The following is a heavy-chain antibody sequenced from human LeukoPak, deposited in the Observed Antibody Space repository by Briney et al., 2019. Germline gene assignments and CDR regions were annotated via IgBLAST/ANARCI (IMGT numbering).Heavy chain of an antibody. CDR1: GFIFNSYA. D-gene: IGHD3-16*02. CDR3: TRGPGYDYVWGSYRADY. CDR2: ITSNGGNT. V-gene: IGHV3-64*01. Sequence: GGSLKLSCAASGFIFNSYAMHWVRQAPGRVLEYVSAITSNGGNTFYANSVKGRFTISRDNSKNTLYLQMGSLRAEDMAVYYCTRGPGYDYVWGSYRADYWGQGTLVTVSS. J-gene: IGHJ4*02.